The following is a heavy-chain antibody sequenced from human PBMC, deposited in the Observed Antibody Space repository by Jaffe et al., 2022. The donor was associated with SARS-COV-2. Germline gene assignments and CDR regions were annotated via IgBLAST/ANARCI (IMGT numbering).Heavy chain of an antibody. CDR2: INHSGST. D-gene: IGHD6-19*01. V-gene: IGHV4-34*01. Sequence: QVQLQQWGAGLLKPSETLSLTCAVYGGSFSGYYWSWIRQPPGKGLEWIGEINHSGSTNYNPSLKSRVTISVDTSKNQFSLKLSSVTAADTAVYYCARGGVAVAGTRFDYWGQGTLVTVSS. J-gene: IGHJ4*02. CDR1: GGSFSGYY. CDR3: ARGGVAVAGTRFDY.